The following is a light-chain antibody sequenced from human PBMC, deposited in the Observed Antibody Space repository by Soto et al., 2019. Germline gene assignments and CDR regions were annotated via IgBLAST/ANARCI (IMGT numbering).Light chain of an antibody. CDR2: GAS. V-gene: IGKV3-20*01. CDR1: QSVSSSY. Sequence: EIGLTQSPDTLSLYTGERATLSCRASQSVSSSYLAWYQQRPGQAPRLLIYGASSRATGIPDRFSGSGSGTDFSLTISRLEPEDFAVYYCQQYGVSPRTFGQGTKVDI. CDR3: QQYGVSPRT. J-gene: IGKJ1*01.